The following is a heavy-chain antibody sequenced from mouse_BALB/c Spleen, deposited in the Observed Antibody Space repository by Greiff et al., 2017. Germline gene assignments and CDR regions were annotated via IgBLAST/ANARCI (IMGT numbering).Heavy chain of an antibody. CDR2: IDPENGNT. CDR1: GFNIKDYY. J-gene: IGHJ3*01. Sequence: VQLQQSGAELVRPGALVKLSCKASGFNIKDYYMHWVKQRPEQGLEWIGWIDPENGNTIYDPKFQGKASITADTSSNTAYLQLSSLTSEDTAVYYCAIYYGIPFAYWGQGTLVTVSA. V-gene: IGHV14-1*02. D-gene: IGHD2-1*01. CDR3: AIYYGIPFAY.